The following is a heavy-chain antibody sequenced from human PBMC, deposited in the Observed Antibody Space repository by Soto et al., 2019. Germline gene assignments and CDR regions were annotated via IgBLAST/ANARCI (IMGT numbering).Heavy chain of an antibody. CDR1: GGTFSSYA. J-gene: IGHJ6*02. CDR2: IIPICGTA. CDR3: ARAVVVPAAIVVRGRYYYYGMDV. V-gene: IGHV1-69*01. D-gene: IGHD2-2*01. Sequence: QVQLVQSGAEVKKPGSSVKVSCKASGGTFSSYAISWVRQAPGQGLEWMGGIIPICGTANYAQKFQGRVTITADESTSTAYMELSSLRYEDTAVYYCARAVVVPAAIVVRGRYYYYGMDVWGQGTTVTVSS.